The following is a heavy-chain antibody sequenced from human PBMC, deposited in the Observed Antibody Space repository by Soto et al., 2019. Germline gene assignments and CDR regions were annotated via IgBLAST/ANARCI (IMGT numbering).Heavy chain of an antibody. J-gene: IGHJ3*02. CDR2: MNPNSGNT. Sequence: QVQLVQSGAEVKKPGASVKVSCKASGYTFTSYDINWVRQATGQGLEWMGWMNPNSGNTGYAQKFQGRVTMTRITSISTAQMELGSMGSEDTAVYYCATRHYAYIWGNYRDDDFYIWGQGTMVTVSS. V-gene: IGHV1-8*01. CDR1: GYTFTSYD. D-gene: IGHD3-16*02. CDR3: ATRHYAYIWGNYRDDDFYI.